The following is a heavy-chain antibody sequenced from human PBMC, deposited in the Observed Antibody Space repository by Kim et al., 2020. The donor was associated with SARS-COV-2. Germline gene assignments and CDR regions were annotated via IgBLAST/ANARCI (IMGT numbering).Heavy chain of an antibody. D-gene: IGHD3-10*01. CDR2: ISYDGSNK. V-gene: IGHV3-30*18. J-gene: IGHJ6*02. CDR1: GFTFSIYG. CDR3: AKSLHRSDYYHAFDV. Sequence: GGSLRLSCAASGFTFSIYGMHWVRQAPGKGLEWVAVISYDGSNKYYVDSVKGRFTISRDNSKNTLFLQMNSLRAEDTAVYYCAKSLHRSDYYHAFDVWGQGTTVTVSS.